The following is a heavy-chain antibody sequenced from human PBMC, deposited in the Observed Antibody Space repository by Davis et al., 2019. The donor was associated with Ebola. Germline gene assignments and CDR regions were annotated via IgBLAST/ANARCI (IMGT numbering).Heavy chain of an antibody. CDR2: ISSSSSYI. CDR1: GFTFSNYC. CDR3: ARGEATVL. V-gene: IGHV3-21*01. Sequence: GESLKISCAASGFTFSNYCMNWVRQAPGKGLEWVSSISSSSSYIYYADSVKDRLTISRDNAKNSLYLQMNSLIAEDTAVYYCARGEATVLWGQGTLVTVSS. D-gene: IGHD1-26*01. J-gene: IGHJ4*02.